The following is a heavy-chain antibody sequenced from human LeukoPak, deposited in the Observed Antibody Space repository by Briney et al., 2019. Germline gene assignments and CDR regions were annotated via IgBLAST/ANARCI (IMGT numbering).Heavy chain of an antibody. D-gene: IGHD3-22*01. CDR3: ARGSSAGRYYDSSGSKRGYFDY. V-gene: IGHV4-34*01. CDR1: GGSFSGYY. J-gene: IGHJ4*02. Sequence: SETLSLNCAVYGGSFSGYYWSWIRQPPGKGLEWIGEINHSGSTNYNPSLKSRVTISVDTSKNQFSLKLSSVTAADTAVYYCARGSSAGRYYDSSGSKRGYFDYWGQGTLVTVSS. CDR2: INHSGST.